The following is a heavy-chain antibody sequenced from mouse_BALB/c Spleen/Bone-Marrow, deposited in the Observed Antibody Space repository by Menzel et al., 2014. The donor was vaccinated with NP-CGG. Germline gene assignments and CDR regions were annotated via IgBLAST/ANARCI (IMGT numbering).Heavy chain of an antibody. J-gene: IGHJ3*01. D-gene: IGHD2-1*01. CDR2: ILPGSGSI. CDR1: GYTFSSYW. Sequence: QVQLQQSGAELMKPGASVKISCKATGYTFSSYWIEWVKQRPGHGLEWIGEILPGSGSIKYNEKFKGKATFTADTSSNTAYMQLSSLTSEDSAVYYCASTICYGNYGFAYWGQGTLVTVSA. CDR3: ASTICYGNYGFAY. V-gene: IGHV1-9*01.